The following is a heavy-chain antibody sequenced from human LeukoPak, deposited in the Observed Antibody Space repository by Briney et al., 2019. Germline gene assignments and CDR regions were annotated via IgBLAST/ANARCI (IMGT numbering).Heavy chain of an antibody. V-gene: IGHV3-7*01. J-gene: IGHJ4*02. CDR2: IREDGGEK. CDR1: GFTFSTYW. Sequence: GGSLRLSCAGSGFTFSTYWMSWVRQAPGKGLEWVANIREDGGEKYYVDSVRGRFTISRDNAENSLYLQMNSLRAEDTAVYYCARVRRGDYGNEDYWGQGTLVTVSS. CDR3: ARVRRGDYGNEDY. D-gene: IGHD4/OR15-4a*01.